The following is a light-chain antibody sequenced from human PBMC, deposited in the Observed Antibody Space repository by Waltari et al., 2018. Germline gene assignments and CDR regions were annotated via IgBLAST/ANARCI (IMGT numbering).Light chain of an antibody. CDR1: QSLLHSNGYTY. CDR2: LGS. V-gene: IGKV2-28*01. CDR3: LQDIQLPLT. J-gene: IGKJ4*01. Sequence: DIVMTQSPLSLPVIPGEPASISCRSSQSLLHSNGYTYLFWYLQKPGQSPQLLIYLGSNRASGVPDRFSGSGSGTDFTLKISRVEAEDVGVYYCLQDIQLPLTFGGGTKVEIK.